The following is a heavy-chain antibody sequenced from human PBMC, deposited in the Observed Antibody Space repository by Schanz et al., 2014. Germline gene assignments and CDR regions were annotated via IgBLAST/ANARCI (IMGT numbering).Heavy chain of an antibody. CDR3: ARNRGSGGQNWYFDL. D-gene: IGHD1-26*01. J-gene: IGHJ2*01. CDR2: LSEGGGGT. CDR1: GITFSSHS. V-gene: IGHV3-23*04. Sequence: EVHLVESGGGLVQPGGSLRLSCAASGITFSSHSFNWVRQAPGKGLEWVSALSEGGGGTHYADSVRGRFTISRDNTKNSLFLQLNSLRADDTAVYYCARNRGSGGQNWYFDLWGRGTLVTVSS.